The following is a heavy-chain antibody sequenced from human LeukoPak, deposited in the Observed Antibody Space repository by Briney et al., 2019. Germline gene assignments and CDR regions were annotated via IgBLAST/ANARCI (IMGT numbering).Heavy chain of an antibody. CDR2: INWNGGST. J-gene: IGHJ4*02. Sequence: GGSLRLSCAASGFTFDDYGMSWVRQAPGKGLEWVSGINWNGGSTGYADSVKGRFTISRDNSKSMLFLQLNSLRAEDTALYYCARDDPRWGTSGDYWGQGTLVTVSS. V-gene: IGHV3-20*04. D-gene: IGHD7-27*01. CDR3: ARDDPRWGTSGDY. CDR1: GFTFDDYG.